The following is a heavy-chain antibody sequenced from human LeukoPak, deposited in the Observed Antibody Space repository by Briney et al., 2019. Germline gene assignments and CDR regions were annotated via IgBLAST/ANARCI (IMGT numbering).Heavy chain of an antibody. Sequence: SETLSLTCTVSGGSISSYYWSWIRQPPGKGLEWIGYIYYSGSTNYNPSLKSRVTISVDTSKNQFSLKLSSVTAADTAVYYCAGGAAGNSGSYHWFDPWGQGTLVTVSS. CDR2: IYYSGST. CDR1: GGSISSYY. D-gene: IGHD1-26*01. V-gene: IGHV4-59*01. CDR3: AGGAAGNSGSYHWFDP. J-gene: IGHJ5*02.